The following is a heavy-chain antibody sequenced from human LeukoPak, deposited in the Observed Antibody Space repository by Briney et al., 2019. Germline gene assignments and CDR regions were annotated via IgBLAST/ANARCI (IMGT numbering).Heavy chain of an antibody. V-gene: IGHV4-59*08. J-gene: IGHJ4*02. D-gene: IGHD5-18*01. CDR1: GGSITNYY. CDR2: IYNTGRT. CDR3: ARTLRGYSYGAYFDY. Sequence: SETLSLTCSVSGGSITNYYWSWIRQSPGKGLEWIGFIYNTGRTNYNPSLQSRVTMSIDTSKNQFSLKLSSVTAADTAVYYCARTLRGYSYGAYFDYWGQGTLVTVSS.